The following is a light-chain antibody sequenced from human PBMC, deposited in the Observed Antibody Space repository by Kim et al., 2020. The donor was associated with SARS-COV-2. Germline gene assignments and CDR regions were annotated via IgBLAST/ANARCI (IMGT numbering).Light chain of an antibody. CDR2: RNN. V-gene: IGLV10-54*01. J-gene: IGLJ3*02. Sequence: ATLTGTGNSNTVGNEGAAWLQQHQGHPPKLVTYRNNNRPSGISERLSASRSGNTASLTITGLQPEDEADYYCSAWDSSLSAWVFGGGTQLTVL. CDR3: SAWDSSLSAWV. CDR1: SNTVGNEG.